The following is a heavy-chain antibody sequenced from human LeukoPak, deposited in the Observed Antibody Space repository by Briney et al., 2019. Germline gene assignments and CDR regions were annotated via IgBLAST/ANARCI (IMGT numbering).Heavy chain of an antibody. CDR3: ARDHLSHYYGSGGQNYFDP. CDR1: GYTFTGYY. V-gene: IGHV1-18*04. Sequence: GASVKVSFTASGYTFTGYYMHWVRQAPGQGLEVMGWTSAYNGNTNYAQELQGRVTITTDTSTNTAYMDRRSLRSDDTAVYYCARDHLSHYYGSGGQNYFDPWGQGTLVIVSS. D-gene: IGHD3-10*01. CDR2: TSAYNGNT. J-gene: IGHJ5*02.